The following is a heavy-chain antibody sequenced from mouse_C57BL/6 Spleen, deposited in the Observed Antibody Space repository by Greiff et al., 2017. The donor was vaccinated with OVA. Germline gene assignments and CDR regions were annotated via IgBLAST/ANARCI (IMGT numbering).Heavy chain of an antibody. CDR3: ARRDYYGSSYWYFDV. Sequence: QVHVKQSGPELVKPGASVKLSCKASGYTFTSYDINWVKQRPGQGLEWIGWIYPRDGSTKYNEKFKGKATLTVDTSSSTAYMELHSLTSEDSAVYFCARRDYYGSSYWYFDVWGTGTTVTVSS. J-gene: IGHJ1*03. CDR1: GYTFTSYD. D-gene: IGHD1-1*01. CDR2: IYPRDGST. V-gene: IGHV1-85*01.